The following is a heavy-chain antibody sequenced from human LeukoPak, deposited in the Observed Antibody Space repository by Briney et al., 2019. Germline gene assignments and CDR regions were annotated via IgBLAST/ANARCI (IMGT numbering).Heavy chain of an antibody. J-gene: IGHJ4*02. Sequence: GGSLTLSCAASGFTVSSNYMSWVRQAPGKGLEWVSVIYSGGSTYYADSVKGRFTISRDNSKNTLYLQMNSLRAEDTAVYYCARDPGGSYFDYWGQGTLVTVSS. CDR1: GFTVSSNY. D-gene: IGHD1-26*01. CDR2: IYSGGST. CDR3: ARDPGGSYFDY. V-gene: IGHV3-53*01.